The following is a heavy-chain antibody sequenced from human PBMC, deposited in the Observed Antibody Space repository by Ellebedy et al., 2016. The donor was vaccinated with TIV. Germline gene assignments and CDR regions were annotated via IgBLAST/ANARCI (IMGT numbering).Heavy chain of an antibody. CDR3: ARAPNVDIVGTTPFDY. CDR2: MNPNSGNT. V-gene: IGHV1-8*01. J-gene: IGHJ4*02. Sequence: ASVKVSCKASGYTFTSYDINWVQQATGQGLEWMGWMNPNSGNTGYAQKFQGRVTMTRNTSISTAYMELSSLRSEDTAVYYCARAPNVDIVGTTPFDYWGQGTLVTVSS. D-gene: IGHD5-12*01. CDR1: GYTFTSYD.